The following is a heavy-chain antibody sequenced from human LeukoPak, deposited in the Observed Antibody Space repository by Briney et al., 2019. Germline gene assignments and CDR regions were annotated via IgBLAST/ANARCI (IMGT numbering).Heavy chain of an antibody. Sequence: GGSLRLSCAASGFTFTSYEMNWVRQAPGKGLEWVSYISSSGSTTYYADSVKGRFTISRDNTKYSLHLQMNSLRAEDTAVYYCARDPRGSGSGGRSRFFDSWGQGTLVTVSS. D-gene: IGHD2-15*01. CDR3: ARDPRGSGSGGRSRFFDS. CDR2: ISSSGSTT. CDR1: GFTFTSYE. V-gene: IGHV3-48*03. J-gene: IGHJ4*02.